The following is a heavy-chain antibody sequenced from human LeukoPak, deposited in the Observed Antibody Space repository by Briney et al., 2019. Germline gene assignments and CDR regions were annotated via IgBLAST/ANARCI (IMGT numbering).Heavy chain of an antibody. CDR3: ARAPGLRLINWFDP. Sequence: SETLSLTCTVSGGSISSGSYYWSWIRQPAGKGLEWIGRIYTSGSTNYNPSLKSRVTISEDTSKNQFSLKLSSVTAADTAVYYCARAPGLRLINWFDPWGQGTLVTVSS. CDR2: IYTSGST. CDR1: GGSISSGSYY. V-gene: IGHV4-61*02. J-gene: IGHJ5*02. D-gene: IGHD4-17*01.